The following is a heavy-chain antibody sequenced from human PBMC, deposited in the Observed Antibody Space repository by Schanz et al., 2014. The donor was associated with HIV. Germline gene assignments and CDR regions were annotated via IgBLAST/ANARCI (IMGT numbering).Heavy chain of an antibody. Sequence: EVQLLESGGGLIQPGGSLRLSCAAFRFTVNSNYVSWVRQAPGKGLEWVSVTFNGGTTYYADSVRGRFTISSDDSKNTLYLQMNTLRADDTAVYYCRAWLPRDDMDVWGQGTTVTVS. D-gene: IGHD3-22*01. CDR2: TFNGGTT. CDR1: RFTVNSNY. V-gene: IGHV3-53*01. CDR3: RAWLPRDDMDV. J-gene: IGHJ6*02.